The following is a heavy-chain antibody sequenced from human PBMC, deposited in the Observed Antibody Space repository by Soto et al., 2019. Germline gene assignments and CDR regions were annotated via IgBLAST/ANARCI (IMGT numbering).Heavy chain of an antibody. CDR2: IYQSGVT. V-gene: IGHV4-30-2*01. CDR3: AGMPYPSGLRFDP. Sequence: SETLSLTCNLSGDSYSISTYSWSWIRQPPGKALQWIGFIYQSGVTSYNPSLASRVSISLDRSNNQCSLKLKSVTAADPAVYFCAGMPYPSGLRFDPWGPGTLVTVSS. CDR1: GDSYSISTYS. D-gene: IGHD6-19*01. J-gene: IGHJ5*02.